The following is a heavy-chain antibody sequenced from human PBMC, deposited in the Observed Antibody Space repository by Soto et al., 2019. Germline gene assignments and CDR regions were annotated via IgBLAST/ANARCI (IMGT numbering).Heavy chain of an antibody. D-gene: IGHD3-22*01. CDR3: AADMYYYDSSGYSGYFDY. V-gene: IGHV1-58*02. CDR2: IVVGSGNT. Sequence: SVKVSCKASGFTFTSSAMQWVRQARGQRLEWIGWIVVGSGNTNYAQKFQERVTITRDMSTSTAYMELSSLRSEDTAVYYCAADMYYYDSSGYSGYFDYWGQGTLVTVSS. J-gene: IGHJ4*02. CDR1: GFTFTSSA.